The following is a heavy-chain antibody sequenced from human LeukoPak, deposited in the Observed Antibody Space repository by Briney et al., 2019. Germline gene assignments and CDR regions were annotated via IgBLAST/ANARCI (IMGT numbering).Heavy chain of an antibody. D-gene: IGHD6-19*01. Sequence: SETLSLTCTVSGGSISSSSYCWGWIRQTPGRGLEWIGSIFYSGSTYYNPSLKSRVTISLDTSKNQFSLKLSSVTAADTAVYYCASALAGTGPNFDFWGQGTLVTVSS. CDR3: ASALAGTGPNFDF. J-gene: IGHJ4*02. V-gene: IGHV4-39*07. CDR1: GGSISSSSYC. CDR2: IFYSGST.